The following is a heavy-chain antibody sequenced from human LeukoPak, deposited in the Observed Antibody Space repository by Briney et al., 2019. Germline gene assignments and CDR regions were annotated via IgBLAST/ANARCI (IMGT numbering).Heavy chain of an antibody. CDR1: GYSFTSYW. D-gene: IGHD2-2*01. J-gene: IGHJ6*02. CDR3: ASSASSRSYYYYYGMDV. V-gene: IGHV5-51*01. CDR2: IYPGDSDT. Sequence: PGESLKISCKGSGYSFTSYWICWVRQMPGKGLEWMGIIYPGDSDTRYSPSFQGQVTISADKSISTAYLQWSSLKASDTAMYYCASSASSRSYYYYYGMDVWGQGTTVTVSS.